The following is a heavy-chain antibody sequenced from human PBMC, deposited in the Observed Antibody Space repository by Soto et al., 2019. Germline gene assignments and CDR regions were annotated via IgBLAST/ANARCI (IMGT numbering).Heavy chain of an antibody. CDR1: GSTLSTYS. Sequence: GASVKVSCKTSGSTLSTYSIVWVRQAPGEGLEWMGGIIPLFGTANYAQKFQDRVTITADKSTNTAFMELSSPKSEDTAMYYCASSSGNNYGVGTNYYFDYWGQGTLVTVSS. J-gene: IGHJ4*02. CDR2: IIPLFGTA. V-gene: IGHV1-69*06. D-gene: IGHD5-18*01. CDR3: ASSSGNNYGVGTNYYFDY.